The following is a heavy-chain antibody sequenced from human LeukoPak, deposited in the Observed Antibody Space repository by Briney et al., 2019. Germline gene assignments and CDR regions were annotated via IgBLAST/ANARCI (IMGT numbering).Heavy chain of an antibody. CDR1: GFTFSSHS. V-gene: IGHV3-21*01. CDR2: ISSSSSYL. D-gene: IGHD4-11*01. CDR3: ARDLTGHPDYSISYFDY. Sequence: GRPIRLSCAASGFTFSSHSMNLFPQAPEKGLEWVTSISSSSSYLYYADSVKGRFTISRDNAKNSLSLQMNSPRAEDTAVYYCARDLTGHPDYSISYFDYWGQGTLVTVSS. J-gene: IGHJ4*02.